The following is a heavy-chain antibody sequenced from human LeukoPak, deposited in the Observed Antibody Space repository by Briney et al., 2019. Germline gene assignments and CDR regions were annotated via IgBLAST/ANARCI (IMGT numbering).Heavy chain of an antibody. Sequence: GGSLRLSCAASGFTFSSYEMNWVRQAPGKGLEWVSYISSSGSSIYYADSVKGRFTISRDNAKNTLYLQMNSLRAEDTTVFYFAYFGITLITGVWGKGTTVTISS. J-gene: IGHJ6*04. D-gene: IGHD3-10*01. CDR3: AYFGITLITGV. CDR2: ISSSGSSI. V-gene: IGHV3-48*03. CDR1: GFTFSSYE.